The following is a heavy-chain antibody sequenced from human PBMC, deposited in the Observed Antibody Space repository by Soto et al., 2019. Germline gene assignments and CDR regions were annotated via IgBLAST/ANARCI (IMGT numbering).Heavy chain of an antibody. V-gene: IGHV1-69*01. Sequence: QVHLVQSGAEVKKPGSSVKVSCRASGGTFNTYGFNWVRQAPGQGLEWMGGIIPLFGTTKYEQNFQDRVTITADQTTKTAYMEMSGLTSEDTAVYFCARGGELAGWMPFDSWGKGTLVTVSS. CDR3: ARGGELAGWMPFDS. CDR1: GGTFNTYG. D-gene: IGHD6-19*01. J-gene: IGHJ4*02. CDR2: IIPLFGTT.